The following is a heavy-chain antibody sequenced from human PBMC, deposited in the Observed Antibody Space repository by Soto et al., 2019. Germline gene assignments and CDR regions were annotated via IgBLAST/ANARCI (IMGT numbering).Heavy chain of an antibody. V-gene: IGHV2-5*01. D-gene: IGHD3-3*01. CDR1: GFSLNIPGAS. CDR2: ISWNDDK. Sequence: QITLRESGPTLVKPTQTLTLTCTFSGFSLNIPGASMGWIRQPPGKPLEWLALISWNDDKQYSPSLKSRLAITKDTSKNQVVLTITNMDPVDTATYFCTRSGYAKGPHEFWGQGTRVTVSS. CDR3: TRSGYAKGPHEF. J-gene: IGHJ4*02.